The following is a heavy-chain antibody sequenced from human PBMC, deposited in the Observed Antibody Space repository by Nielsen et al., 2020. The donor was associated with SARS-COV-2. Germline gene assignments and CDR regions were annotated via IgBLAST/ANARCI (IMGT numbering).Heavy chain of an antibody. J-gene: IGHJ5*02. CDR3: AGVNGYCSGGSCYSPGVWFDP. Sequence: WGSLRLSCAASGFTFSSYSMNWVRQAPGKGLEWVSYISSSSSTIYYADSVKGRFTISRDNSKNTLYLQMNSLRAEDTAVYYCAGVNGYCSGGSCYSPGVWFDPWGQGTLVTVSS. CDR1: GFTFSSYS. CDR2: ISSSSSTI. D-gene: IGHD2-15*01. V-gene: IGHV3-48*01.